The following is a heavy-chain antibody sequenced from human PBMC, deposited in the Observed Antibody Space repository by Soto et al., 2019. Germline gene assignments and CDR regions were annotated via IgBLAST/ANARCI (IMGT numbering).Heavy chain of an antibody. D-gene: IGHD3-22*01. CDR2: ISSNGGST. V-gene: IGHV3-64*01. CDR3: ARDSYYYDSSGYYYPLGY. Sequence: EVQLVESGGGLVQPGGSLRLSCAASGFTFSSYAMHWVRQAPGKGLEYVSAISSNGGSTYYANSVKGRFTISRDNSKNTXXLQMGSLRAEDMDVYYCARDSYYYDSSGYYYPLGYWGQGTLVTVSS. J-gene: IGHJ4*02. CDR1: GFTFSSYA.